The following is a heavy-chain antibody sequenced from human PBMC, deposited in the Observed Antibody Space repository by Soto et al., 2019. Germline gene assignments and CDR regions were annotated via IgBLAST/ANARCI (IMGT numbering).Heavy chain of an antibody. D-gene: IGHD3-9*01. J-gene: IGHJ6*03. V-gene: IGHV1-18*01. Sequence: PAASVKVSCKASGYTFTSYGISWVRQAPGQGLEWMGWISAYNGNTNYAQKLQGRVTMTTDTSTSTAYMELRSLRSDDTAVYYCARGGNYYDILTGALPNYYYYYYMDVWGNGTTVTVSS. CDR3: ARGGNYYDILTGALPNYYYYYYMDV. CDR1: GYTFTSYG. CDR2: ISAYNGNT.